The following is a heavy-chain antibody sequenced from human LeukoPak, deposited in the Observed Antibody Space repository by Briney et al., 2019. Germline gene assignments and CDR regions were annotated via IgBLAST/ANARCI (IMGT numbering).Heavy chain of an antibody. CDR3: ARDTPLAYCGGDCYSYYYYGMDV. V-gene: IGHV1-46*01. D-gene: IGHD2-21*02. Sequence: GASVKVSCKASGYTFTSYYMHWVRQAPGQGLEWMGLINPSGGSTSYAQKFQGRVTMTRDTSTSTVYMELSSLRSEDTAVYYCARDTPLAYCGGDCYSYYYYGMDVWGQGTTVTVSS. CDR1: GYTFTSYY. CDR2: INPSGGST. J-gene: IGHJ6*02.